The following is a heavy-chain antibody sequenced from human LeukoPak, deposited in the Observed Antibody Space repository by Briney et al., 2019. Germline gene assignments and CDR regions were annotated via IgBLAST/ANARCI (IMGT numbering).Heavy chain of an antibody. CDR3: AKDKGVWFGERRDLLLGAYGMDV. CDR1: GFTFDDYA. J-gene: IGHJ6*02. Sequence: GRSLRLSCAASGFTFDDYAMHWVRQAPGKGLEWVSGISWNSGSIGYADSVKGRFTISRDNAKNSLYLQMNSLRAEDTALYYCAKDKGVWFGERRDLLLGAYGMDVWGQGTTVTVSS. CDR2: ISWNSGSI. V-gene: IGHV3-9*01. D-gene: IGHD3-10*01.